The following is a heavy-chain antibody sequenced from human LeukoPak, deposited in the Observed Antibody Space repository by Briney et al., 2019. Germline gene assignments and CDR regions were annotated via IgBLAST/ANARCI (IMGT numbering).Heavy chain of an antibody. CDR3: ARERIVRGVSDY. D-gene: IGHD3-10*02. CDR2: IYYSGST. CDR1: GGSISTANYY. J-gene: IGHJ4*02. V-gene: IGHV4-39*07. Sequence: SETLSLTCTVSGGSISTANYYWGWIRQPPGKGLEWIGSIYYSGSTYYNPSLKSRVTISVDTSKNQFSLKLSSVTAADTAVYYCARERIVRGVSDYWGQGTLVTVSS.